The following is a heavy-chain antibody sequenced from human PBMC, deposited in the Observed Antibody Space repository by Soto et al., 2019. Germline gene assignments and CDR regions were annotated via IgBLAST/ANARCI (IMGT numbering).Heavy chain of an antibody. Sequence: PGGSLRLSCAASGFTFSSYWMSWVRQAPGKGLGWVANIKQDGSEKYYVDSVKGRFTISRDNAKNSLYLQMNSLRAEDTALYYCAKDRHRLPVGAFDIWGQGTMVTVSS. CDR1: GFTFSSYW. J-gene: IGHJ3*02. D-gene: IGHD2-15*01. CDR2: IKQDGSEK. CDR3: AKDRHRLPVGAFDI. V-gene: IGHV3-7*03.